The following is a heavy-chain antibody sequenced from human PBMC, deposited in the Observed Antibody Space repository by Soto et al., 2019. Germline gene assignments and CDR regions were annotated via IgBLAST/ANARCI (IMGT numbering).Heavy chain of an antibody. V-gene: IGHV3-23*01. D-gene: IGHD3-22*01. Sequence: PGGSLRLSCAASGFTFSSYSMNWVRQAPGKGLEWVSAISGSGGSTYYADSVKGRFTISRDNSKNTLYLQMNSLRAEDTAVYYCAKDVEYYYDSGPANPWFYWGQGTLVTVSS. CDR3: AKDVEYYYDSGPANPWFY. CDR1: GFTFSSYS. CDR2: ISGSGGST. J-gene: IGHJ4*02.